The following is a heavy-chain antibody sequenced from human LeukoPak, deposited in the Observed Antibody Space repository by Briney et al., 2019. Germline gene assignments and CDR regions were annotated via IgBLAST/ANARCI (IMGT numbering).Heavy chain of an antibody. Sequence: GGSLRLSCVVSGITLSNYGMSWVRQAPGKGLEWVAGISDRGGSTNYADSVKGRFTISRDNPKNTLYLQMNSLRSEDTAAYFCAKRGVVIRAVLVVGFHKEAYYFDSWGQGALVTVSS. CDR1: GITLSNYG. J-gene: IGHJ4*02. CDR3: AKRGVVIRAVLVVGFHKEAYYFDS. CDR2: ISDRGGST. V-gene: IGHV3-23*01. D-gene: IGHD2-15*01.